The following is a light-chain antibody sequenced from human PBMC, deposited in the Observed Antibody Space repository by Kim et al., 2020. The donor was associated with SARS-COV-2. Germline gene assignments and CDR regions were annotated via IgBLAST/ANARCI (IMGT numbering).Light chain of an antibody. CDR3: AAWDDSLNGPNYV. J-gene: IGLJ1*01. Sequence: ANIFCSESRYKIGSHPLNGYRRLPGTAPNPLIYSKKPRPSGVPDRFPGSKAGTSASQGTCGLQSEDEADYYCAAWDDSLNGPNYVFGSGTKVTVL. CDR2: SKK. V-gene: IGLV1-44*01. CDR1: RYKIGSHP.